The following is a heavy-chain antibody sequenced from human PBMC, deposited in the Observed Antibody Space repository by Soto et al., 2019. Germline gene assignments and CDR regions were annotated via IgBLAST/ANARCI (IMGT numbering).Heavy chain of an antibody. CDR1: GGSFSGYY. J-gene: IGHJ4*02. CDR2: INHSGST. CDR3: AGGEYSSSSRFDY. V-gene: IGHV4-34*01. Sequence: QVQLQQWGAGLLKPSETLSLTCAVYGGSFSGYYWSWIRQPPGKGLEWIGEINHSGSTNYNPSLKSRVTISADTSKNQFSLKLSSVTAADTAVYYCAGGEYSSSSRFDYWGQGTLVTVSS. D-gene: IGHD6-6*01.